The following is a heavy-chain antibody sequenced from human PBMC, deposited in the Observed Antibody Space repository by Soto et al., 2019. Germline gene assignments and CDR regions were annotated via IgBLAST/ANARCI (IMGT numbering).Heavy chain of an antibody. CDR2: TSVYNGDS. D-gene: IGHD4-17*01. V-gene: IGHV1-18*01. J-gene: IGHJ4*02. CDR3: ARARATVTTERALGY. CDR1: GYACYSYD. Sequence: QVQLVQSGPEVKKPGASVKVSWKTSGYACYSYDITWVRQAPGQGLEWMGTTSVYNGDSNVAQNLQGRVTMTIDKSTATAYMDLKNLTSDDTAVHYCARARATVTTERALGYWGQGTLVTLYS.